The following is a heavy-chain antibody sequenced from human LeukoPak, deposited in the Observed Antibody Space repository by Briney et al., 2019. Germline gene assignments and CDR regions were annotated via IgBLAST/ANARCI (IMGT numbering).Heavy chain of an antibody. CDR2: IYSGGST. Sequence: GGSLRLSCAASGFTVSSNYMSWVRQAPGKGLEWVSVIYSGGSTYYADSVKGRFTISRDNSENTLYLQMNSLRAEDTAVYYCAKDRDGYNYFDYWGQGTLVTVSS. J-gene: IGHJ4*02. V-gene: IGHV3-53*01. CDR3: AKDRDGYNYFDY. D-gene: IGHD5-24*01. CDR1: GFTVSSNY.